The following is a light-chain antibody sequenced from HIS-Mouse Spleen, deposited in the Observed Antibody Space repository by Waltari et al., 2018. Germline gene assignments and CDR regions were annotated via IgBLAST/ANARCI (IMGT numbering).Light chain of an antibody. CDR1: SSHVGSYNR. Sequence: QSALTQPPSVSGSPGQSVTISCTGTSSHVGSYNRVSWYQQPPGTAPKLMLYEVSNRPSGVPDRFSGSKSGNTASLTISGLQAEDEADYYCSSYTSSSTVFGTGTKVTVL. V-gene: IGLV2-18*02. J-gene: IGLJ1*01. CDR2: EVS. CDR3: SSYTSSSTV.